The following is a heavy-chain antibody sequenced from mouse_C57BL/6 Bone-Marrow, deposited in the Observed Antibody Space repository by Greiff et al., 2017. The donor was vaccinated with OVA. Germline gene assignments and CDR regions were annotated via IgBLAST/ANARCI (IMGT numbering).Heavy chain of an antibody. Sequence: QVQLQQPGAELVKPGASVKLSCKASGYTFTSYWMHWVKQRPGQGLEWIGMIHPNSGSTNYNEKFKSKATLTVDKSSSTAYMQLSSLTSEDSAVYYWAREGGGYYVYYWYFDVWGTGTTVTVSS. CDR3: AREGGGYYVYYWYFDV. D-gene: IGHD1-2*01. J-gene: IGHJ1*03. V-gene: IGHV1-64*01. CDR1: GYTFTSYW. CDR2: IHPNSGST.